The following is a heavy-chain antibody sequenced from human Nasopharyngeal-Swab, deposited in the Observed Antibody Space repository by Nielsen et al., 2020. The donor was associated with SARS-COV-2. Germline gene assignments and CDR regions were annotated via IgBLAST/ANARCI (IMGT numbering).Heavy chain of an antibody. D-gene: IGHD2-15*01. J-gene: IGHJ3*01. Sequence: AGSLRLSCVASGCTVGSNYMNWLRQAPGKRLEGVSILYRGGCAYYADSVKGRFTISRDNSENTVFLQMDSLRVDDTAVYYCARVSLVCPGGRCYSLDAFDLWGQGTMVTVSS. CDR1: GCTVGSNY. CDR3: ARVSLVCPGGRCYSLDAFDL. CDR2: LYRGGCA. V-gene: IGHV3-53*01.